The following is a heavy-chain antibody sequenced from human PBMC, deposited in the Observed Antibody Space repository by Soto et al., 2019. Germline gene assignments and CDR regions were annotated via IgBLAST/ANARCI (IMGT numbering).Heavy chain of an antibody. CDR1: GYTSADFG. J-gene: IGHJ5*01. Sequence: ASVKVSCKASGYTSADFGISWVRQAPGQGLEWMGWVSGNNGASNPAPKVQGRITMTLDTSTGISYMALRSLRSDDTAIYYCVRDPEYSRVYGNWLDSWRQVSLVTVSS. V-gene: IGHV1-18*04. CDR2: VSGNNGAS. D-gene: IGHD6-6*01. CDR3: VRDPEYSRVYGNWLDS.